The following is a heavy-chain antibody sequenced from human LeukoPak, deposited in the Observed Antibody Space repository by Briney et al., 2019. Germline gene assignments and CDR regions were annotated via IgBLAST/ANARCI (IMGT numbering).Heavy chain of an antibody. CDR2: INHSGST. V-gene: IGHV4-34*01. D-gene: IGHD3-10*01. J-gene: IGHJ4*02. CDR1: GGSFSGYY. Sequence: SETLSLTCAVYGGSFSGYYRSWIRQPPGKGLEWIGEINHSGSTNYNPSLKSRVTISVDTSKNQFSLKLSSVTAADTAVYYCARALWFGELGDDYWGQGTLVTVSS. CDR3: ARALWFGELGDDY.